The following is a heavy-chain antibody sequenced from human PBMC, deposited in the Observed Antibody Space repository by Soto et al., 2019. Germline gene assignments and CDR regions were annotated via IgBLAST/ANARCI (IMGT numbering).Heavy chain of an antibody. D-gene: IGHD2-2*02. CDR2: IYYSGST. CDR1: GGSISSGGYY. J-gene: IGHJ3*02. Sequence: QVQLQESGPGLVKPSQTLSLTCTVSGGSISSGGYYWSWIRQHPGKGLEWIGYIYYSGSTYYNPSLKGRVTISVDTSKNQFSLKLSSVTAADTAVYYCARDSYCSSTSCYMYAFDIWGQGTMVTVSS. V-gene: IGHV4-31*03. CDR3: ARDSYCSSTSCYMYAFDI.